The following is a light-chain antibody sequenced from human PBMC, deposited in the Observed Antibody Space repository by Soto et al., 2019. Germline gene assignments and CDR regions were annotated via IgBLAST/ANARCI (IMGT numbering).Light chain of an antibody. CDR2: AVS. J-gene: IGKJ1*01. CDR3: QHFGDSVWT. V-gene: IGKV3-20*01. CDR1: QSVSSSS. Sequence: DIVLTQSPGTLSLSPGQRATLSCRASQSVSSSSVAWYRQRPGQAPRLLIYAVSSRAIDTPDRFSGSGSGTDFTLTISRLEPEDFAVYYCQHFGDSVWTFGQGTKVDIX.